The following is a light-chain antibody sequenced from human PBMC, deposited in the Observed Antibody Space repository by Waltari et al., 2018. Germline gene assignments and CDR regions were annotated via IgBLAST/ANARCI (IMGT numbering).Light chain of an antibody. Sequence: SFVLTQPPSVTVAPGQTARITCGGKNLGGKSGLWSPQKPGLAPGLGVYDDSDRASGMPHRFSGFHVGDAATLIISRVEAGDEADFYCQVWDSDSDRHVLFGGGTKLTVL. CDR3: QVWDSDSDRHVL. J-gene: IGLJ2*01. CDR1: NLGGKS. V-gene: IGLV3-21*02. CDR2: DDS.